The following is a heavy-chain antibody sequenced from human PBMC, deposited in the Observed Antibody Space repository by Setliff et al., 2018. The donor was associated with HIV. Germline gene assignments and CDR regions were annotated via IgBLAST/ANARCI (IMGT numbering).Heavy chain of an antibody. Sequence: SETLSLTCTVSGGSINSYYWSWIRQPAGKGLEWIGRIYSSGSTNYNPSLKSRITMSVDMSKNQISLKLRSVTAAGTAVYYCARGKTPPYGIVVEDDAFDIWGQGTMVTVSS. J-gene: IGHJ3*02. D-gene: IGHD3-22*01. CDR2: IYSSGST. CDR1: GGSINSYY. CDR3: ARGKTPPYGIVVEDDAFDI. V-gene: IGHV4-4*07.